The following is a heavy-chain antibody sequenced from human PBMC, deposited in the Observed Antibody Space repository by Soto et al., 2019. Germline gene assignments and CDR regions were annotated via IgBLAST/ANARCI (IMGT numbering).Heavy chain of an antibody. D-gene: IGHD1-26*01. V-gene: IGHV4-59*01. CDR3: ARRYGGNFDY. Sequence: SEPLSVTWSVFGGSSNNYYWSWIRQPPGKGLEWIGYIYYSGSTNYNPSLKSRVTISVDTSKNQFSLKLSSVTAADTAVYYCARRYGGNFDYWGQGTLVTVSS. CDR2: IYYSGST. CDR1: GGSSNNYY. J-gene: IGHJ4*02.